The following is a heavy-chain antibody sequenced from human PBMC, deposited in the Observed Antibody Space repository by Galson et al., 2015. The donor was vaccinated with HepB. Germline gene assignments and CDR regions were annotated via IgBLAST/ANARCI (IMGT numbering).Heavy chain of an antibody. J-gene: IGHJ6*02. V-gene: IGHV1-69*13. CDR2: IIPIFGTA. D-gene: IGHD7-27*01. CDR3: ARWGTTGGYYYYYGMDV. Sequence: SVKVSCKASGGTFSSYAISWVRQAPGQGLEWMGGIIPIFGTANYAQKFQGRVTITADESTSTAYMELSSLRSEDTAVYYCARWGTTGGYYYYYGMDVWGQGTTVTVSS. CDR1: GGTFSSYA.